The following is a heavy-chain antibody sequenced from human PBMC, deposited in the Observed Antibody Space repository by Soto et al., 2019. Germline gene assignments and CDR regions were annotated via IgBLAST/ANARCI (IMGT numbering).Heavy chain of an antibody. V-gene: IGHV3-9*01. Sequence: EVQLVESGGGLVQPGRSLRLSCAASGFTFDDYAMHWVRQAPGKGLEWVSGISWNSGTIGYADSVKGRFTISRDNAKNSLYLQMNSLRAEDTALYYCAKDYDFWSGCFHYWGQGTLVTVSS. D-gene: IGHD3-3*01. CDR2: ISWNSGTI. J-gene: IGHJ4*02. CDR1: GFTFDDYA. CDR3: AKDYDFWSGCFHY.